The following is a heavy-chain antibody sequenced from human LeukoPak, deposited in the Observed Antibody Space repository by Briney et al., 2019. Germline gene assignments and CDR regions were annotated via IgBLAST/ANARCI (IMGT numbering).Heavy chain of an antibody. Sequence: SETLSLTCTVSGGSISSYYWSWIRQPPGKGLEWIGYIYYSGTTNYNPSLKSRVSMSVDTSKNQFSLKLSSVTAADTAVYYCARRDDILTGYYLYYFDYWGQGTLVTVSS. D-gene: IGHD3-9*01. CDR1: GGSISSYY. J-gene: IGHJ4*02. CDR3: ARRDDILTGYYLYYFDY. CDR2: IYYSGTT. V-gene: IGHV4-59*01.